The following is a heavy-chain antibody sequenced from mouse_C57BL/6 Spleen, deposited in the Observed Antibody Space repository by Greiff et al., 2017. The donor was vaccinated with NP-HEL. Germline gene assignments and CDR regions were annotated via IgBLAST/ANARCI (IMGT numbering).Heavy chain of an antibody. CDR2: ISSGSSTI. Sequence: EVHLVESGGGLVKPGGSLKLSCAASGFTFSDYGMHWVRQAPEKGLEWVAYISSGSSTIYYADTVKGRFTISRDNAKNTLFLQMTSLRSEDTAMHYCARATNWPYYFDYWGQGTTLTVSS. D-gene: IGHD4-1*01. V-gene: IGHV5-17*01. CDR3: ARATNWPYYFDY. J-gene: IGHJ2*01. CDR1: GFTFSDYG.